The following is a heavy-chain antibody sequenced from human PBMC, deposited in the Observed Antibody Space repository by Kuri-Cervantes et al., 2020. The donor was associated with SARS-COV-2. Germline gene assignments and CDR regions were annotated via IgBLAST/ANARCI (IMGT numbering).Heavy chain of an antibody. D-gene: IGHD3-3*01. CDR1: GYSISSGYY. Sequence: SETLSLTCVVSGYSISSGYYWGWIRQPPGKGLECIGSIHHTGSTNYNPSLKSRVTISVDKSKNQFSLKLSSVTAADTAVYYCARGLRGTIFGVVIDYYYGMDVWGQGTTVTVSS. J-gene: IGHJ6*02. V-gene: IGHV4-38-2*01. CDR2: IHHTGST. CDR3: ARGLRGTIFGVVIDYYYGMDV.